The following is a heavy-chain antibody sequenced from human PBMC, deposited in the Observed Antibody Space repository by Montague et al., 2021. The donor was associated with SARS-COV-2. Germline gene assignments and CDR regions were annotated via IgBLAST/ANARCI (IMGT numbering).Heavy chain of an antibody. CDR3: ARETGTTVSLDY. CDR2: XXWDDDK. Sequence: PALVKPTQTLTLTCTFSGFSLSTSGMCVSWIRQPPGKALEWLARXXWDDDKYYSTSLKTRLTISKDTSENQVVLTMTNMDPVDTATYYCARETGTTVSLDYGGQGTLVTVSS. V-gene: IGHV2-70*11. D-gene: IGHD1-7*01. J-gene: IGHJ4*02. CDR1: GFSLSTSGMC.